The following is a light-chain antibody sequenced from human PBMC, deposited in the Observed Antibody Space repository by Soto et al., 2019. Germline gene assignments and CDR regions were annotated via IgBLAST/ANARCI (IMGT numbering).Light chain of an antibody. V-gene: IGKV3-15*01. CDR1: QTVSSK. J-gene: IGKJ1*01. Sequence: EVVMTQSPGTLSVSPGETATLSCRASQTVSSKLAWYQQKPGQAPRLLIYGASTRATGIPARFSGSGSGTEFTLTISSLQSEDFAVYWCQQYDNWPRTFGQGTKVDIK. CDR2: GAS. CDR3: QQYDNWPRT.